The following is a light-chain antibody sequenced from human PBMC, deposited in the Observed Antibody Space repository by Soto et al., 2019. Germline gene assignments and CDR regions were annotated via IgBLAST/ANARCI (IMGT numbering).Light chain of an antibody. V-gene: IGKV1-5*01. CDR1: QSISNW. Sequence: DIQMTQSPSTLSASVGDRVIITCRASQSISNWLAWYQQKPGQAPKLLIYDASTLAGGVPSRFSGSGSGTELTLTISSLQPDDFATYYCQQYNTYPYTFGQGTKLEIK. CDR3: QQYNTYPYT. J-gene: IGKJ2*01. CDR2: DAS.